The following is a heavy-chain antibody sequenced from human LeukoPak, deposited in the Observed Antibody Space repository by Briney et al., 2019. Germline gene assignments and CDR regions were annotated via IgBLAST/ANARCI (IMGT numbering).Heavy chain of an antibody. J-gene: IGHJ6*02. CDR2: INYNGDT. Sequence: SETLSLTCALSGGSFSGNYWSWIRQAPAKDLEWIVEINYNGDTTYNTSLESRVTISIDTSKKQFALALTSVTAADTAIYFCAVLMRPHGMDVWGQGTTVLVSS. CDR1: GGSFSGNY. V-gene: IGHV4-34*07. CDR3: AVLMRPHGMDV. D-gene: IGHD2-8*01.